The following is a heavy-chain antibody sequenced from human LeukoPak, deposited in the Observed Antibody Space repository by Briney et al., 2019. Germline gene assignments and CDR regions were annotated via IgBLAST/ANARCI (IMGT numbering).Heavy chain of an antibody. Sequence: SETLSLTCTVSGGSISSDYWSWIRQPPGKGVEWIGYIYYSGNTNYNPSLKSRVTISVDTSKNQFSLKLSSVTAADTAFYYCARETYSSSWYHDAFDIWGQGTMVTVSS. D-gene: IGHD6-13*01. CDR3: ARETYSSSWYHDAFDI. J-gene: IGHJ3*02. CDR1: GGSISSDY. CDR2: IYYSGNT. V-gene: IGHV4-59*01.